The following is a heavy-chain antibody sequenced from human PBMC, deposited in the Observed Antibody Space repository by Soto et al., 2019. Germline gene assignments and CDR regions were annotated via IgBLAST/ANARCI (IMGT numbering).Heavy chain of an antibody. J-gene: IGHJ4*02. CDR1: GGSISSYY. V-gene: IGHV4-59*01. CDR2: IYYSGST. Sequence: SETLSLTCTVSGGSISSYYWSWIRQPPGKGLEWIGYIYYSGSTNYNPSLKSRVTISVDTSKNQFSLKLSSVTAADTAVYYCARIRWFGEFNFDYWGQGTLVTVSS. CDR3: ARIRWFGEFNFDY. D-gene: IGHD3-10*01.